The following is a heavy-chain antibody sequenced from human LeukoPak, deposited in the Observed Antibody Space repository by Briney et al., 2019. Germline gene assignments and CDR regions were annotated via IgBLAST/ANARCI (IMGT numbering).Heavy chain of an antibody. D-gene: IGHD3-22*01. Sequence: SETLSLTCAVYGGSFSGYYWSWIRQPPGKGLEWIGEINHSGSTNYNPSLKSRGTISVDTSKNQFSLKLSSVTAADTAVYYCARGYYYDSSARRRFDPWGQGTLVTVSS. CDR3: ARGYYYDSSARRRFDP. CDR1: GGSFSGYY. J-gene: IGHJ5*02. CDR2: INHSGST. V-gene: IGHV4-34*01.